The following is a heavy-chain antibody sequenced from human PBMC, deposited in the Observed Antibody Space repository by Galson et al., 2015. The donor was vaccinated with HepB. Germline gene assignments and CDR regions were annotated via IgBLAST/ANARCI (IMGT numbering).Heavy chain of an antibody. J-gene: IGHJ4*02. CDR2: ISYDGSNK. V-gene: IGHV3-30*03. Sequence: SLRLSCAASGFTFRSYGMHWVRQAPGKGLEWVALISYDGSNKKYVDSVKGRFTISRDNSNNTLYLQMNSLRGDDTAVYFCARGHYYGSVDYWGQGILVTVSS. D-gene: IGHD3-10*01. CDR1: GFTFRSYG. CDR3: ARGHYYGSVDY.